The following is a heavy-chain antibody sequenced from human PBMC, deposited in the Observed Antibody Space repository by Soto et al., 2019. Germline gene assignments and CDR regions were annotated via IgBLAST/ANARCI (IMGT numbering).Heavy chain of an antibody. J-gene: IGHJ6*02. V-gene: IGHV3-23*01. CDR2: ISGSGGST. Sequence: EVQLLESGGGLVQPGGSLRLSCAASGFTFSSYAMSWVRQAPGKGLEWVSAISGSGGSTYYADSVKGRFTISRDNSKNTLYLQMNSLRAEDTAVYYCAKWSGSYFGPYYYYGMDVWGQGTTVTVSS. CDR1: GFTFSSYA. CDR3: AKWSGSYFGPYYYYGMDV. D-gene: IGHD1-26*01.